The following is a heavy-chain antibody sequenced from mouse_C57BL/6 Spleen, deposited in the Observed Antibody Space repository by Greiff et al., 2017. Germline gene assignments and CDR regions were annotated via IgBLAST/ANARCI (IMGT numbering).Heavy chain of an antibody. D-gene: IGHD2-12*01. V-gene: IGHV1-15*01. J-gene: IGHJ1*03. Sequence: VKLQESGAELVRPGASVTLSCKASGYTFTDYEMHWVKQTPVHGLEWIGAIDPETGGTAYNQKFKGKAILTADKSSSTAYMELRSLTSEDSAVYYCTRNTYSGYFDVWGTGTTVTVSS. CDR3: TRNTYSGYFDV. CDR2: IDPETGGT. CDR1: GYTFTDYE.